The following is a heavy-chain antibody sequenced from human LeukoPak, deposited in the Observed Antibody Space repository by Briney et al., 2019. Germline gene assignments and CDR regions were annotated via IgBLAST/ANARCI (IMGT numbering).Heavy chain of an antibody. CDR3: ARGHSTSSPYFCNGMDV. V-gene: IGHV4-31*03. J-gene: IGHJ6*02. CDR1: GGSLSSGAYW. D-gene: IGHD6-6*01. CDR2: IYYSGNT. Sequence: PSETLSLTCTVAGGSLSSGAYWWTWIRQAPVKGLEGIGYIYYSGNTYYNPSLRSRVNISVDTSKNQFSLNVRSVTAADTAVYFCARGHSTSSPYFCNGMDVWGQGTTVTVSS.